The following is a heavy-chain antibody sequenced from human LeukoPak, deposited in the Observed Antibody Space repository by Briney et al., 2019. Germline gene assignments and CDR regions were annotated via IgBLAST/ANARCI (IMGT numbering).Heavy chain of an antibody. CDR2: IYYSGIT. CDR3: ARGTMTTAFWWFDP. D-gene: IGHD4-17*01. V-gene: IGHV4-59*01. J-gene: IGHJ5*02. Sequence: SETLSLTCTVSGGSISSYYWSWIRQPPGKGLEWIGYIYYSGITNYNPSLKSRVTISVDTSKNQFSLKLSSVTAADTAVYYCARGTMTTAFWWFDPWGQGTLVTVSS. CDR1: GGSISSYY.